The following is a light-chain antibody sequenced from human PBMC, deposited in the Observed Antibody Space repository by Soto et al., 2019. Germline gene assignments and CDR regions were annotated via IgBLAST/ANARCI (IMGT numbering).Light chain of an antibody. CDR3: QQSYSIPRT. Sequence: EIVMTQSPGTLSVSPGERATLSCRASQSVRSKLAWYQQKPGQAPRLLIYDASTRATGIPARFSGSGSGTEFTLTISSLQSEDFAIYYCQQSYSIPRTFGQGTKVEI. V-gene: IGKV3-15*01. CDR1: QSVRSK. CDR2: DAS. J-gene: IGKJ1*01.